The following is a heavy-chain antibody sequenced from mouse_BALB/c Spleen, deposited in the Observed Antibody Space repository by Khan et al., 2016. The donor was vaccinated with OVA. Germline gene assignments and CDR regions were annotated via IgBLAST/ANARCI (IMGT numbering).Heavy chain of an antibody. CDR3: ARLGPGFAY. CDR1: GYSITSDYA. CDR2: IGYSGST. D-gene: IGHD4-1*01. V-gene: IGHV3-2*02. J-gene: IGHJ3*01. Sequence: EVQLVESGPGLVKPSQSLSLSCTVTGYSITSDYAWNWIRQFPGNKLEWMGYIGYSGSTSYNPSLKSRISITRYTFKHQFFLQLNSVTTEDTAAYYCARLGPGFAYWGQGTLVTVSA.